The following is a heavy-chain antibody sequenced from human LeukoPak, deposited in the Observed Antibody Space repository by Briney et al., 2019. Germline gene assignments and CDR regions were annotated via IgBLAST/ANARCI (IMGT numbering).Heavy chain of an antibody. J-gene: IGHJ4*02. CDR2: IYYSGST. Sequence: PSETLSLTCTVSGGSISSGDYYWSWIRQPPGTGLEWIGYIYYSGSTYYNRSLKSRVTISVDTSKNQFSLKLSSVTAADTAVYYCASYGDYHLVEYFDYWSQGTLVTVSS. V-gene: IGHV4-30-4*08. CDR1: GGSISSGDYY. CDR3: ASYGDYHLVEYFDY. D-gene: IGHD4-17*01.